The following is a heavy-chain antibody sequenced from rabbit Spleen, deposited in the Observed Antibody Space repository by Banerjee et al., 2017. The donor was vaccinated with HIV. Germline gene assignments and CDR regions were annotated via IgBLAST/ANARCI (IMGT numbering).Heavy chain of an antibody. CDR1: GFSFSNSYW. Sequence: QGQLEESGGDLVKPEGSLTLTCTVSGFSFSNSYWICWVRQPPGKRPEWIGCIRGANSGDIWYANWATGRFTISKTSPTTVTLQMTSLIVADTATYFCARDVQGGSDWTFNFWDPGTLVTVS. CDR3: ARDVQGGSDWTFNF. J-gene: IGHJ4*01. CDR2: IRGANSGDI. D-gene: IGHD8-1*01. V-gene: IGHV1S45*01.